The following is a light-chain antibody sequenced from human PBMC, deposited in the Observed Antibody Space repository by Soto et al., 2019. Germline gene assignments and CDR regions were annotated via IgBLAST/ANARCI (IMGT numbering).Light chain of an antibody. CDR2: KAS. CDR3: QQYNSYSRT. CDR1: QSISTW. J-gene: IGKJ1*01. Sequence: DIQMTQSPSTLSASVGDRVTITCRASQSISTWLAWYQQKPGEAPKVLIYKASSLESGVPSRFSGSGSGTEFTLTISSLQPDDFATYYCQQYNSYSRTFGQGTKV. V-gene: IGKV1-5*03.